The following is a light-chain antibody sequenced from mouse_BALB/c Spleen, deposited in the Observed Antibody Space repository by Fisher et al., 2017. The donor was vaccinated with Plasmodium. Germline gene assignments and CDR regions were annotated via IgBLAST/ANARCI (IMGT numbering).Light chain of an antibody. CDR2: FAS. CDR1: QSLLNSSHQKNY. V-gene: IGKV8-24*01. CDR3: QQHYSTPLT. J-gene: IGKJ5*01. Sequence: DIVLTQSTSSLALSVGQKVTMICKSSQSLLNSSHQKNYLAWYQQKPGQSPKLLVYFASIRESGIPDRFIGSGSGTDFTLTISSVQAEDPADYFCQQHYSTPLTFGAGTKLDLK.